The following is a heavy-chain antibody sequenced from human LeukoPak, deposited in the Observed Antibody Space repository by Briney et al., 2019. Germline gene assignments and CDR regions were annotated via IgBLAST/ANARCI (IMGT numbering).Heavy chain of an antibody. Sequence: SVKVSCMASGGTFSSYAINWVRQAPGQGLEWMGGIIPIFGTANYAQKFQDRVTITADESTSTAYMELSSLRSEDTAIYYCASRLYCSNTRCRNFPFAYWGQGTLVTVSS. CDR1: GGTFSSYA. J-gene: IGHJ4*02. D-gene: IGHD2-2*01. CDR3: ASRLYCSNTRCRNFPFAY. CDR2: IIPIFGTA. V-gene: IGHV1-69*13.